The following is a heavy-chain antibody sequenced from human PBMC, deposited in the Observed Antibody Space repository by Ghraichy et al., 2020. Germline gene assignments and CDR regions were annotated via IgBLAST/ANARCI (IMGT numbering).Heavy chain of an antibody. D-gene: IGHD2-2*01. CDR1: GGSISSGGYS. CDR2: IYNSGNT. Sequence: SETLSLTCAVSGGSISSGGYSWGWIRQPPGRGLEWIEYIYNSGNTYSNPSLKSRVTISVDRSKNQFSLNLSSVTAADTAVYYGARGGSCTTTSCWSFNWFDPWGQGTLVTVSS. V-gene: IGHV4-30-2*01. CDR3: ARGGSCTTTSCWSFNWFDP. J-gene: IGHJ5*02.